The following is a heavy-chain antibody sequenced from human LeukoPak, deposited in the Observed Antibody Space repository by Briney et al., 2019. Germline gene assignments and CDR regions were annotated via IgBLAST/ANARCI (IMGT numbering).Heavy chain of an antibody. CDR2: ISDSGGST. CDR3: AKDHRYYDSSGYHGLDY. V-gene: IGHV3-23*01. J-gene: IGHJ4*02. D-gene: IGHD3-22*01. CDR1: GFTFSSCA. Sequence: GGSLRLSCAASGFTFSSCAMSWVRQAPGKGLEWVSAISDSGGSTYYADSVKGRFTISRDNSKNTLYLQMNSLRAEDTAAYYCAKDHRYYDSSGYHGLDYWGQGTMVTVAS.